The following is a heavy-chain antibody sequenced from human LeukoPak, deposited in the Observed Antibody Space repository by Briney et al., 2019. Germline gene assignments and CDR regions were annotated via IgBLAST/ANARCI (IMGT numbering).Heavy chain of an antibody. CDR3: AGEGDGSGSYQYYYYYGMDV. D-gene: IGHD3-10*01. V-gene: IGHV1-18*01. Sequence: ASVKVSCKPSGYTFTSYGICWVRQAPGQGLEWMGWISAYNGNTDYAQKFQGRVTITADKSTSTAYMELSSLRSEDTAVYYCAGEGDGSGSYQYYYYYGMDVWGQGTTVTVSS. CDR2: ISAYNGNT. CDR1: GYTFTSYG. J-gene: IGHJ6*02.